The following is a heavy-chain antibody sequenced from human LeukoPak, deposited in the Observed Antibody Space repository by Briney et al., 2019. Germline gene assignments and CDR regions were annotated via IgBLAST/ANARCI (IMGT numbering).Heavy chain of an antibody. D-gene: IGHD2-2*01. V-gene: IGHV4-4*07. Sequence: SETLSLTCTVSGGSISSYYWSWIRQPAGKGLEWIGRIYTSGSTNYNPSLKSRVTMSVDTSKNQFSLKLGSVTAADTAVYYCARANEDCSSTSCYWYAFDIWGQGTMVTVSS. CDR1: GGSISSYY. CDR3: ARANEDCSSTSCYWYAFDI. CDR2: IYTSGST. J-gene: IGHJ3*02.